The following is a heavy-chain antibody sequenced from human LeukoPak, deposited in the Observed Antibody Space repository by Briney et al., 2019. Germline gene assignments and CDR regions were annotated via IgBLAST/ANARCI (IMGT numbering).Heavy chain of an antibody. Sequence: AAGSLRLSCAASGFTFSSYSMNWVRQAPGKGLEWVSYISSSSSTIYYADSVKGRFTISRDNAKNSLYLQMNSLRAEDTAVYYCARVTYDFWSSPTYYMDVWGKASAVTVSS. CDR2: ISSSSSTI. D-gene: IGHD3-3*01. CDR1: GFTFSSYS. V-gene: IGHV3-48*01. J-gene: IGHJ6*03. CDR3: ARVTYDFWSSPTYYMDV.